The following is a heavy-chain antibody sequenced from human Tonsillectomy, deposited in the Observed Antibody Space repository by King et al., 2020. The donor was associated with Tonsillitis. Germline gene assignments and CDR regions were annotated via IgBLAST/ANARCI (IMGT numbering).Heavy chain of an antibody. J-gene: IGHJ6*03. Sequence: DVQLVESGAEVKKPGESLKISCKGSGYSFTSYWIGWVRQMPGKGLEWMGIIYPGDSDTRYSPSFQSQVTISADKSISTAYLQWSCLKASDTAMYYCARRGGDYGFSYYYYMDVWGKGTTVTVSS. D-gene: IGHD3/OR15-3a*01. CDR2: IYPGDSDT. V-gene: IGHV5-51*01. CDR1: GYSFTSYW. CDR3: ARRGGDYGFSYYYYMDV.